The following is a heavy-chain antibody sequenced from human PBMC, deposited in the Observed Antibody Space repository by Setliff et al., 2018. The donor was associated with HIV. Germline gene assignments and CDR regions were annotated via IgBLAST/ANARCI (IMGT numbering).Heavy chain of an antibody. CDR1: GGTFTNHG. J-gene: IGHJ4*02. D-gene: IGHD5-18*01. CDR2: VIPMFGIT. Sequence: SVKVSCKASGGTFTNHGIGWVRQAPGRRLEWLGGVIPMFGITNDGQKFQGRVAITTDESTSTAYMELSSLRSEDTAVYYCASLGYSYGPDFDYWGQGTLVTVSS. V-gene: IGHV1-69*05. CDR3: ASLGYSYGPDFDY.